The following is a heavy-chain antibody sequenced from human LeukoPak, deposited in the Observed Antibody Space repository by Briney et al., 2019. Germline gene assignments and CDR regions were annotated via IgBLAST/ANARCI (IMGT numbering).Heavy chain of an antibody. V-gene: IGHV4-34*01. CDR1: GGSFSGYY. D-gene: IGHD1-14*01. CDR2: INHSGST. J-gene: IGHJ4*02. CDR3: ARVTLAGFIDY. Sequence: SETLSLTCAVYGGSFSGYYWSWIRQPPGKGLEWIGEINHSGSTNYNPSLKSRVTMSVDTSKNQFSLKLSSVTAADTAVYYCARVTLAGFIDYWGQGTLVTVSS.